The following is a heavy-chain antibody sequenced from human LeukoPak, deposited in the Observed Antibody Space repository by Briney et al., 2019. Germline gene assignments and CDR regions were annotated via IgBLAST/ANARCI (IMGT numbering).Heavy chain of an antibody. CDR2: INPNSGGT. V-gene: IGHV1-2*02. CDR3: ARDGYNHGGFDY. CDR1: GYTFIDYY. Sequence: ASVKVSCKASGYTFIDYYMHWVRQAPGQGLEWMGWINPNSGGTNYAQKFQGRVTMARDTSISTAYVELSSLRSDDTAVYYCARDGYNHGGFDYWGQGTLVTVSS. J-gene: IGHJ4*02. D-gene: IGHD5-24*01.